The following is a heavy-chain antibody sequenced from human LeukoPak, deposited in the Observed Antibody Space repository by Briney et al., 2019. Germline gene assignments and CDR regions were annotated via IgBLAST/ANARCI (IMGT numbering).Heavy chain of an antibody. CDR1: GGSISSYY. Sequence: NPSETLSLTCTVSGGSISSYYWSWIRQPPGKGLEWIGYIYYSGSTNYNPSLKSRVTISVDTSKNQFSLKLSSVTAADTAVYYCARGYSSSWSDYFDYWGQGTLVTVSS. J-gene: IGHJ4*02. V-gene: IGHV4-59*01. CDR3: ARGYSSSWSDYFDY. CDR2: IYYSGST. D-gene: IGHD6-13*01.